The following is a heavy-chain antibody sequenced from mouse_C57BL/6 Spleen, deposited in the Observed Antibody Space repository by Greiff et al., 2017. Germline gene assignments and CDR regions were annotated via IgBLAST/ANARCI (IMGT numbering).Heavy chain of an antibody. V-gene: IGHV1-55*01. CDR1: GYTFTSYW. CDR2: IYPGSGST. CDR3: ARKCGEWDLDV. Sequence: QVQLQQPGAELVKPGASVKMSCKASGYTFTSYWITWVKQRPGQGLEWIGDIYPGSGSTNYNEKFKSKATRTVDISASTASMQVSRRITKESAVDYCARKCGEWDLDVWGTGTTVTVSS. D-gene: IGHD1-3*01. J-gene: IGHJ1*03.